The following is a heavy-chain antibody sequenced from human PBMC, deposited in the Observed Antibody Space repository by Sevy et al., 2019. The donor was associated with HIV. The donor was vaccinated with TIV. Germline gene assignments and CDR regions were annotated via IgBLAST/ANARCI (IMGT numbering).Heavy chain of an antibody. V-gene: IGHV3-21*01. D-gene: IGHD2-15*01. CDR2: ISPTSSYI. J-gene: IGHJ6*02. CDR1: GFTFSIYT. CDR3: AKGFCSGATCPRDYYYYGMDV. Sequence: GGSLRLSCAASGFTFSIYTLNWVRQAPGKGLEWVSSISPTSSYIYYADSVKGRFSISRDNAKNSLFLQMNSLRADDTAIYYCAKGFCSGATCPRDYYYYGMDVWGQGTTVTVSS.